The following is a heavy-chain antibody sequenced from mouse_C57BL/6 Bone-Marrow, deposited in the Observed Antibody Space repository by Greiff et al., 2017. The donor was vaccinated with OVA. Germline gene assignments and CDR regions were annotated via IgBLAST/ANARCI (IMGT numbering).Heavy chain of an antibody. CDR2: ISYDGSN. D-gene: IGHD1-1*01. J-gene: IGHJ2*01. V-gene: IGHV3-6*01. CDR3: ARYYYGSSTGFDY. CDR1: GYSITSGYY. Sequence: EVKVEESGPGLVKPSQSLSLTCSVTGYSITSGYYWNWIRQFPGNKLEWMGYISYDGSNNYNPSLKNRISITRDTSKNQFFLKLNSVTTEDTATYYCARYYYGSSTGFDYWGQGTTLTVSS.